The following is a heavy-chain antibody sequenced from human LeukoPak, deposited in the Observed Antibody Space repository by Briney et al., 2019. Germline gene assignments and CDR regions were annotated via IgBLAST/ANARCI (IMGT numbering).Heavy chain of an antibody. CDR3: ARCMVLSQGWCNGFDP. Sequence: PRGSLRLSCAASGFDLTTYAMTWVRQAPAKGLEWVSSIRIGGGGTYYADSVKGRFTISRDNSENTLHLQMNNLRVEDTARYFCARCMVLSQGWCNGFDPWGQGTLVNVSS. V-gene: IGHV3-23*01. D-gene: IGHD6-13*01. CDR2: IRIGGGGT. J-gene: IGHJ5*02. CDR1: GFDLTTYA.